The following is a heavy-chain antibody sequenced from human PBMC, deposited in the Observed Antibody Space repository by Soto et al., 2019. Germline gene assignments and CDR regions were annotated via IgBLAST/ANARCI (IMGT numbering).Heavy chain of an antibody. D-gene: IGHD3-10*01. CDR3: AHATRAAPLQYYTDI. CDR2: VYWDDDK. CDR1: GFSLSTSGVG. Sequence: QITLKESGPTLVNPTQTLTLTCTFSGFSLSTSGVGVGWIRQPPEKALEWLALVYWDDDKRYGPSLRGRLTITKDTSKNQVVLTMTNVGPVDTATYYCAHATRAAPLQYYTDIWGEGTTVTVSS. J-gene: IGHJ6*03. V-gene: IGHV2-5*05.